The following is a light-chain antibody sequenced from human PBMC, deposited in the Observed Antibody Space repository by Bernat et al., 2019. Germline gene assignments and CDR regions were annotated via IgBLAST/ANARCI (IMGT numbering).Light chain of an antibody. J-gene: IGLJ1*01. CDR3: NTYSSTTTPYV. V-gene: IGLV2-14*03. Sequence: QPALTQPASVSGSPGQSITISCTGTSSDVGYYNYVSWYQQHPGKVPKVMIYDVSNRPSRVSNRFSGSESGNTASLTISRLQSEDMAYYYCNTYSSTTTPYVFGTGTRVTVL. CDR2: DVS. CDR1: SSDVGYYNY.